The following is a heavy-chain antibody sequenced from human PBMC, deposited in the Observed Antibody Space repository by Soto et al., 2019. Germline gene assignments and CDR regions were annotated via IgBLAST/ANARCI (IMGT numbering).Heavy chain of an antibody. CDR2: SSYGGRET. J-gene: IGHJ4*02. D-gene: IGHD3-10*01. Sequence: SLRLSCAASDFDFSSYGIHWVRQAPGKGLEWVAASSYGGRETFYADSAKGRFTVSKEMSKNTAFLQMNALRHEDTAVYFCARDSGWPILNFDNWGQGTPVTVSS. V-gene: IGHV3-30*03. CDR1: DFDFSSYG. CDR3: ARDSGWPILNFDN.